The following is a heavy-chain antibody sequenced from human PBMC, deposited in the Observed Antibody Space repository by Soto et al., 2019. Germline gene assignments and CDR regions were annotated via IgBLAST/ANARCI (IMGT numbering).Heavy chain of an antibody. V-gene: IGHV1-69*01. J-gene: IGHJ6*02. CDR2: IIPIFGTA. CDR1: GGTFSSYA. D-gene: IGHD2-15*01. Sequence: QVQLVQSGAEVKKPGSSVKISCKASGGTFSSYAISWVRQAPGQGREWMGGIIPIFGTANYAQKFQGRVTITADESTSTAYMELSSLRSEDTAVYYCARGHIVVVVAASYYYGMDVWGQGTTVTVSS. CDR3: ARGHIVVVVAASYYYGMDV.